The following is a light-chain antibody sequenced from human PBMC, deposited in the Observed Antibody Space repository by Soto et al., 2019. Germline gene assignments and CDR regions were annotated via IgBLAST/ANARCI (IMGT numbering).Light chain of an antibody. J-gene: IGKJ2*01. V-gene: IGKV3-20*01. CDR2: VAS. Sequence: EVVLTQSPGTLSLSPGERATLSCRASQSVSRSYLAWYQQKPGQAPRLLIYVASSRATCIPDRFIGSGSGTDFTLTISRLEPEDFAMYYCQQYGSSPYTFGQGTKLEIK. CDR1: QSVSRSY. CDR3: QQYGSSPYT.